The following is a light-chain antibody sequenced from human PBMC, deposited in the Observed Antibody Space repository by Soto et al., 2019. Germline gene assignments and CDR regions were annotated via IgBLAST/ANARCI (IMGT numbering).Light chain of an antibody. J-gene: IGKJ1*01. CDR2: GAS. CDR1: QSVSSS. V-gene: IGKV3-15*01. CDR3: QQYNNWPPWT. Sequence: EIVMTQSPATLSGSTGERATLSCRASQSVSSSLAWYQQKPGQAPRLLIYGASTRATGIPARFSGSGSGTEFTLTISSLQSEDFAVYYCQQYNNWPPWTFGQGTKVEIK.